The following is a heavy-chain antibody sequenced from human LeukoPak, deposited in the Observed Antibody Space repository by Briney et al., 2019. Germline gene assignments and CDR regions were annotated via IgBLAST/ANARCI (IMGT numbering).Heavy chain of an antibody. CDR1: GFTFDDYG. CDR3: ARGGSGYCSGGSCYHYYYYMDV. J-gene: IGHJ6*03. V-gene: IGHV3-20*04. Sequence: GGSLRLSCAASGFTFDDYGMSWVRQAPGKGLEWVSGINWNGGSTGYADSVKGRFTISRDNAKNSLYLQMNSLRAEDTALYYCARGGSGYCSGGSCYHYYYYMDVWGKGTTVTVSS. D-gene: IGHD2-15*01. CDR2: INWNGGST.